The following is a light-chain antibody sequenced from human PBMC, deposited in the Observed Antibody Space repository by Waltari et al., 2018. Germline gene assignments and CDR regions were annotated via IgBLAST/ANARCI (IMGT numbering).Light chain of an antibody. J-gene: IGKJ1*01. CDR3: QQYNNWPRT. V-gene: IGKV3-15*01. Sequence: EMVMTQSPATLSVSPGERATLSCRASQCVNSDLAWYQQKPGQAPRLLIYGASTRATGIPARFSGNGSGTEFTLTVSGLQTEEFAVYYCQQYNNWPRTFGQGTKVEV. CDR1: QCVNSD. CDR2: GAS.